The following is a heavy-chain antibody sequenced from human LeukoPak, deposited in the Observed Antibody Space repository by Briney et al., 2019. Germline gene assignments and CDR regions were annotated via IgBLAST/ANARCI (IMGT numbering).Heavy chain of an antibody. CDR1: GYTFTNYD. J-gene: IGHJ4*02. Sequence: ASVKVSCKTSGYTFTNYDINWVRQAPGQGLEWMAWMNPNSGHMDFTQKFQGRLTMTRNTPMSTAYMELSSLRSDDTAVYYCARGCTYGQLDSWGQGTLVTVSS. V-gene: IGHV1-8*01. CDR3: ARGCTYGQLDS. D-gene: IGHD3-10*01. CDR2: MNPNSGHM.